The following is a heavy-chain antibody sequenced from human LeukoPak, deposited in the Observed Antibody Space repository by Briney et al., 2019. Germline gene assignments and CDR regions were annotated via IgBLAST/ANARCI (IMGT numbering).Heavy chain of an antibody. J-gene: IGHJ5*02. CDR1: GFTFTNYN. D-gene: IGHD4/OR15-4a*01. Sequence: PGGSLRLSCAASGFTFTNYNMNWVRQAPGKGLEWVSSISGTNSYIYYADSVKGRFTISRDNAKNSRYLQMNSLSAEDTAVYYCARIPNSANFPNWFDPWGQGTLVTVSS. V-gene: IGHV3-21*01. CDR3: ARIPNSANFPNWFDP. CDR2: ISGTNSYI.